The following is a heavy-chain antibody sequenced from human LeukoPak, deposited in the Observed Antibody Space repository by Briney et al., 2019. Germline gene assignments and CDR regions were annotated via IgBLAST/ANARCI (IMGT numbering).Heavy chain of an antibody. Sequence: KSSETLSLTCTVSGASISSSYYWGWIRQPPGKGLEWIGYIYYSGSTNYNPSLESRVTMSIDTSNNQFSLKLTSVTATDTAVYYCARSPGHRGYDYWGQGTLVTVSS. CDR1: GASISSSYY. CDR2: IYYSGST. CDR3: ARSPGHRGYDY. V-gene: IGHV4-61*05. J-gene: IGHJ4*02. D-gene: IGHD3-22*01.